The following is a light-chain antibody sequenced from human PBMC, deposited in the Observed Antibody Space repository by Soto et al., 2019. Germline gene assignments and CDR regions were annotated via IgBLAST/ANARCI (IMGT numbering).Light chain of an antibody. CDR3: QQSYSTTWT. Sequence: DIQMTQSPSSLSASVGDRVTITCRASQGISTYLNCYQQKPGKAPKLLIYAASSLQSGVTSRFSGSGSETAFTLTISSLQPEDFATYSCQQSYSTTWTFGQGPKVEIK. V-gene: IGKV1-39*01. J-gene: IGKJ1*01. CDR2: AAS. CDR1: QGISTY.